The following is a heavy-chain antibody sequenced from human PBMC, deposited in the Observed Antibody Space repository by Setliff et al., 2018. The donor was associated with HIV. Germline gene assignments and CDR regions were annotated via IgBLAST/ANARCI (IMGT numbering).Heavy chain of an antibody. CDR1: GFTFSGYW. V-gene: IGHV3-7*03. J-gene: IGHJ4*02. Sequence: LRLSCTASGFTFSGYWMSWVRQAPGKGLEWVANIKEDGSEKYYVDSVKGRFTISRDNAKNSLYLQMNRLRPEDTAVYYCARDYYGGFGDYDFGNYFDYWGQGTLVTVSS. CDR2: IKEDGSEK. CDR3: ARDYYGGFGDYDFGNYFDY. D-gene: IGHD4-17*01.